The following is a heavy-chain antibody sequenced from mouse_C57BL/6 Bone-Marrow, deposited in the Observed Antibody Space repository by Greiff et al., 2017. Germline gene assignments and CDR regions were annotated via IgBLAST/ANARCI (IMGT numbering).Heavy chain of an antibody. CDR3: AKMNWAWFAY. CDR1: GFSLTSYG. CDR2: IWSGGST. J-gene: IGHJ3*01. D-gene: IGHD4-1*01. Sequence: VKLMESGPGLVQPSQSLSITCTVSGFSLTSYGVHWVRQPPGKGLEWLGVIWSGGSTDYNAAFISRLSISKDNSKSQVFFKMNSLQAVDTAIYYCAKMNWAWFAYWGQGTLVTVSA. V-gene: IGHV2-4*01.